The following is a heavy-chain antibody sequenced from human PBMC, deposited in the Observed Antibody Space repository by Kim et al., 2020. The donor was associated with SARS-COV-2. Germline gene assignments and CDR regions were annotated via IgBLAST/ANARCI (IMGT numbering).Heavy chain of an antibody. Sequence: ASVKVSCKASGYTFTSYYMHWVRQAPGQGLEWMGIINPSGGSTSYAQKFQGRVTMTRDTSTSTVYMELSSLRSEDTAVYYCAREGSSFSSSWSKSYYYYGMDVGGKGTPVPVPS. CDR2: INPSGGST. CDR3: AREGSSFSSSWSKSYYYYGMDV. D-gene: IGHD6-13*01. CDR1: GYTFTSYY. V-gene: IGHV1-46*01. J-gene: IGHJ6*04.